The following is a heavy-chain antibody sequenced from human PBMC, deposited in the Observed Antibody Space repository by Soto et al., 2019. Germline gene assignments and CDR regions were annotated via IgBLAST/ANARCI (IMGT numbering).Heavy chain of an antibody. CDR1: GGSISSYY. CDR3: ARELPPGYYYDSSGYGWFDP. J-gene: IGHJ5*02. V-gene: IGHV4-59*01. D-gene: IGHD3-22*01. CDR2: IYYSGST. Sequence: PSETLSLTCTVSGGSISSYYWSWIRQPPGKGLEWIGYIYYSGSTNYNPSLKSRVTISVDTSKNQFSLKLSSVTAADTAVYYCARELPPGYYYDSSGYGWFDPWGQGTLVTVSS.